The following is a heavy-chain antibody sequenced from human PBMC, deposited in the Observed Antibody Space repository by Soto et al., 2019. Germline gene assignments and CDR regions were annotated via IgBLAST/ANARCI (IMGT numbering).Heavy chain of an antibody. CDR1: GGTFSSYA. CDR3: ARESQGYSGYDYSESPAGQMSFDY. V-gene: IGHV1-69*01. CDR2: IIPIFGTA. J-gene: IGHJ4*02. Sequence: QVQLVQSGAEVKKPGSSVKVSCKASGGTFSSYAISWVRQAPGQGLEWMGGIIPIFGTANYAQKFQGRVTITADESTSTAYMELSSLRSEDTAVYYCARESQGYSGYDYSESPAGQMSFDYWGQGTLVTVSS. D-gene: IGHD5-12*01.